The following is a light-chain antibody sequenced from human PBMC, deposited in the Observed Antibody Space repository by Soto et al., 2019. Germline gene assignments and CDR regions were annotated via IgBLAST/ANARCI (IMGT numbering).Light chain of an antibody. CDR2: EVT. CDR3: SSYTNINTRACV. Sequence: QYALSQPASGSGSPGQSITISCTGTSGDIGSYNRVSWYQQHPGKAPKLIIYEVTDRPSGVSNRFSGSKSGNTASLTISGLQAEDEAEYYCSSYTNINTRACVFGTGTKVTVL. CDR1: SGDIGSYNR. J-gene: IGLJ1*01. V-gene: IGLV2-14*01.